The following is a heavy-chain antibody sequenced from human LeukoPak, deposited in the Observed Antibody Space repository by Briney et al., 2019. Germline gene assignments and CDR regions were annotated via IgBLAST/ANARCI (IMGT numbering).Heavy chain of an antibody. CDR1: GGSFSGYY. CDR2: IYYTGST. J-gene: IGHJ5*02. Sequence: SETLSLTCAVYGGSFSGYYWSWIRQPPGKGLEWIGYIYYTGSTSYNPSLKSRVTMSLDASKNQFSLELNSVTPADTAVYYCARGGNYWPQWWFDPWGRGTLVSVSS. D-gene: IGHD1-26*01. CDR3: ARGGNYWPQWWFDP. V-gene: IGHV4-59*01.